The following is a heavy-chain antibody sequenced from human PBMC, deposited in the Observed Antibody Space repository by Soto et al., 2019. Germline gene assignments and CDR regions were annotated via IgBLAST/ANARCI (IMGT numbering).Heavy chain of an antibody. D-gene: IGHD2-2*01. J-gene: IGHJ4*02. Sequence: PGGSLRLSCAACGFTFRDYSISWVRQAAWRGLEWVATISANGVGTYYADSVKGRFTISRDNSENTLNLQMRSLSTEDTAVYYCAKDEDFHTDQRFEFWGQGTLVTFSS. CDR2: ISANGVGT. CDR1: GFTFRDYS. CDR3: AKDEDFHTDQRFEF. V-gene: IGHV3-23*01.